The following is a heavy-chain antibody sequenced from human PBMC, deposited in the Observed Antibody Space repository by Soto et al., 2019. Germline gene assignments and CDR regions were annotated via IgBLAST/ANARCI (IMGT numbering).Heavy chain of an antibody. CDR3: ARDPEWQDAFDI. J-gene: IGHJ3*02. V-gene: IGHV3-48*01. CDR1: GFTFSSYS. CDR2: ISSSSSTI. Sequence: EVQLVESGGGLVQPGGSLRLSCAASGFTFSSYSMNWVRQAPGKGLEWVSYISSSSSTIYYADSVKGRFTISRDNAKNSLYLQLNSLRAEDTAVYYCARDPEWQDAFDIWGQGTMVTVSS. D-gene: IGHD3-3*01.